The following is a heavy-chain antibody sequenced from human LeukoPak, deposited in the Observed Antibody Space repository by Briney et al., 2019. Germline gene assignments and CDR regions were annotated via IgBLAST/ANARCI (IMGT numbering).Heavy chain of an antibody. CDR1: GFTFSSYA. V-gene: IGHV3-23*01. D-gene: IGHD3-22*01. Sequence: PGGSLRLSCAASGFTFSSYAMSWVRQSTGKGLEWVSSTSGDGGATYYSNSVKGRLTISRDNSRNTLYLQMNSLRAEDTAVYYCAKDRPNYYGSNGHYYRRDGDYWGQGTLVTVSS. J-gene: IGHJ4*02. CDR2: TSGDGGAT. CDR3: AKDRPNYYGSNGHYYRRDGDY.